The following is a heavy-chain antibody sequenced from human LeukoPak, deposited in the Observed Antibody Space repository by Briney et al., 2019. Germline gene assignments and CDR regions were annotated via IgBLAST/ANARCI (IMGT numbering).Heavy chain of an antibody. CDR2: IYGGGNI. CDR3: ARGAGYNYPYYFDY. Sequence: GGSLRPSCAASGFTVSSNYMTWVRQAPGKGLEWVSVIYGGGNIYYADSVKGRFTISRDNYKNTQYLQMNSLRAEDTAVYYCARGAGYNYPYYFDYWGQGTPVTVSS. V-gene: IGHV3-53*01. J-gene: IGHJ4*02. CDR1: GFTVSSNY. D-gene: IGHD5-24*01.